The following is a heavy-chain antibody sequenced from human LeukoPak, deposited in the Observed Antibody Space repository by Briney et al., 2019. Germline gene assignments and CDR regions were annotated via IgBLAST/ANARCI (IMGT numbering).Heavy chain of an antibody. V-gene: IGHV4-59*01. CDR3: ARERRYFDWLSHDAFDI. J-gene: IGHJ3*02. CDR2: IYYSGST. Sequence: SETLSLTCAVYGGSFSGYYWSWIRQPPGKGLEWIGYIYYSGSTNYNPSLKSRVTISVDTSKNQFSLKLSSVTAADTAVYYCARERRYFDWLSHDAFDIWGQGTMVTVSS. D-gene: IGHD3-9*01. CDR1: GGSFSGYY.